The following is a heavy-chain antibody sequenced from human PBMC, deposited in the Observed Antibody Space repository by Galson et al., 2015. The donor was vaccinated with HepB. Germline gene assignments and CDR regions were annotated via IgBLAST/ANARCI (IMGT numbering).Heavy chain of an antibody. CDR2: ISGSGGST. J-gene: IGHJ4*02. CDR1: GFTFSSYG. CDR3: AKSPRRSYGYEVVDY. D-gene: IGHD5-18*01. Sequence: SLRLSCAASGFTFSSYGMHWVRQAPGKGLEWVSAISGSGGSTYYADSVKGRFTISRDNSKNTLYLQMNSLRAEDTAVYYCAKSPRRSYGYEVVDYWGQGTLVTVSS. V-gene: IGHV3-23*01.